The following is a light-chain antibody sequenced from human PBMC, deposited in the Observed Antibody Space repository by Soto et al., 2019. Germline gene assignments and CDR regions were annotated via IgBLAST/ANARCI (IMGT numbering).Light chain of an antibody. CDR3: CSYAGSYTWV. V-gene: IGLV2-11*01. CDR1: SSDVGGYNY. J-gene: IGLJ3*02. Sequence: QSALTQPRSVSGSPGQSVTIACTGTSSDVGGYNYVSWYQQHPGKVPKLMIHDVSKRPSGVPDRFSGSKSGNTASLTISGLPAEDEADYHCCSYAGSYTWVFGGGTKLTVL. CDR2: DVS.